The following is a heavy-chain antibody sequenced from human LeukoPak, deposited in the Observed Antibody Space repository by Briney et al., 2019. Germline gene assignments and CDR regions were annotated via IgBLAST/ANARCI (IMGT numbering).Heavy chain of an antibody. CDR1: GFTFSSYG. V-gene: IGHV3-33*01. Sequence: PGGSLRLSCAASGFTFSSYGMHWVRQAPGKGLEWVAVIWYDGSNKYYADSVKGRFTISRDNSKNTLYLQMNSLRAEDTAVYYCARDVHYDFWTGYYSTWPLGYWGQGTLVTVSS. J-gene: IGHJ4*02. CDR2: IWYDGSNK. CDR3: ARDVHYDFWTGYYSTWPLGY. D-gene: IGHD3-3*01.